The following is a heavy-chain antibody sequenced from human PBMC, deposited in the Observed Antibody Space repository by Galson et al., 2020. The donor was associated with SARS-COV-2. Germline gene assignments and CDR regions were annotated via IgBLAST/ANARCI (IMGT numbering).Heavy chain of an antibody. CDR3: ATVPPRYYYSSGDYRFDF. CDR2: FDPEDGET. V-gene: IGHV1-24*01. J-gene: IGHJ4*02. Sequence: ASVKVSCKVSGYTLPELSMHWVRQAPGKGLEWMGGFDPEDGETIYAQKFQGRVTMTEDTSTDTAYMELSSLRSEDTAVYYCATVPPRYYYSSGDYRFDFWGQGTLVTVSS. CDR1: GYTLPELS. D-gene: IGHD3-22*01.